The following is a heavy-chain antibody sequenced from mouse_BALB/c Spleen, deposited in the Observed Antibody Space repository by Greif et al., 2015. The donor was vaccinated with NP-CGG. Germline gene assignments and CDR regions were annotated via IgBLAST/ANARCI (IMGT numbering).Heavy chain of an antibody. CDR1: AFTFSTYA. CDR3: VRPTYGRAMDY. Sequence: LMESGGGLVQPKGSLKLSCAASAFTFSTYAMNWVRQAPGKGLEWVARIRSKSNNYATYYADSVKDRFTISRDDSQSILYLQMNNLKTEDTAMYYCVRPTYGRAMDYWGQGTSVTVSS. J-gene: IGHJ4*01. D-gene: IGHD2-1*01. V-gene: IGHV10-1*02. CDR2: IRSKSNNYAT.